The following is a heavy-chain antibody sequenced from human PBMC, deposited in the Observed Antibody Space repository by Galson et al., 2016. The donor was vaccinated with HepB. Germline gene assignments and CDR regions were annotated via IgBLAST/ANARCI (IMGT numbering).Heavy chain of an antibody. J-gene: IGHJ4*02. V-gene: IGHV3-23*01. D-gene: IGHD2-21*01. CDR3: AKVDGRIVVLAAPFDY. CDR2: IGDTGGHT. Sequence: SLRLSCAASGFTFSTYAMNWVRQAPGKGLEWVSGIGDTGGHTKYADSVKGRFTISRDNSNNTVFLQMNSLRPEDTAVYYCAKVDGRIVVLAAPFDYWGQGILVTVSS. CDR1: GFTFSTYA.